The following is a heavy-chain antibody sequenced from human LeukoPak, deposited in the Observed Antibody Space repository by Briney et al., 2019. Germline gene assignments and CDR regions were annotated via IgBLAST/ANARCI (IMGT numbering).Heavy chain of an antibody. D-gene: IGHD1/OR15-1a*01. CDR2: ISGSGDST. J-gene: IGHJ4*02. CDR3: AKDGRTLDYFDY. V-gene: IGHV3-23*01. Sequence: GGSLRLSCAASGFTFSIYAMSWVRQAPGKGLEWVSAISGSGDSTYYADSVKGRFTISRDNPKNTLYLQMNSLRAEDTAVYYCAKDGRTLDYFDYWGQGTLVTVSS. CDR1: GFTFSIYA.